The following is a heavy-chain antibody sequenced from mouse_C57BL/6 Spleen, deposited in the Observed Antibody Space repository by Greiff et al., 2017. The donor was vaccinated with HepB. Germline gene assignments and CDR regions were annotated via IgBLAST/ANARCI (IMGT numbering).Heavy chain of an antibody. CDR2: INPNNGGT. D-gene: IGHD1-3*01. Sequence: DVKLVESGPELVKPGASVKIPCKASGYTFTDYHMDWVKQSHGKSLEWIGDINPNNGGTIYNQKFKGKATLTVDKSSSTAYMELRSLTSEDTAVYYCARSGREADWDFDVWGTGTTVTVSS. J-gene: IGHJ1*03. V-gene: IGHV1-18*01. CDR3: ARSGREADWDFDV. CDR1: GYTFTDYH.